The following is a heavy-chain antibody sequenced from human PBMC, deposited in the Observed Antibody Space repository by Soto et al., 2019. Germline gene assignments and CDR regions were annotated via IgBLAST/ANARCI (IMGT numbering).Heavy chain of an antibody. CDR2: ISYDGSNK. J-gene: IGHJ4*02. V-gene: IGHV3-30-3*01. D-gene: IGHD5-12*01. CDR3: ARDMGRDGYNNFDY. CDR1: GFTFSSYA. Sequence: PGGSLRLSCAASGFTFSSYAMHWVRQAPGKGLEWVAVISYDGSNKYCADSVKGRFTISRDNSKNTLYLQMNSLRAEDTAVYYCARDMGRDGYNNFDYWGQGTLVTVSS.